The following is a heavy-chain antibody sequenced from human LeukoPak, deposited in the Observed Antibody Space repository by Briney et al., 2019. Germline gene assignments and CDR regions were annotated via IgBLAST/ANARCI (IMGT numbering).Heavy chain of an antibody. Sequence: ASVKVSCKASGGTFSSYAISWVRQAPGQGLEWMGGIIPIFGTANYAQKFQGRVTITADESTSTAYMELSSLRSEDTAVYYCARDARGAAAADDAFDIWGQGTVVTVSS. V-gene: IGHV1-69*01. D-gene: IGHD6-13*01. J-gene: IGHJ3*02. CDR1: GGTFSSYA. CDR2: IIPIFGTA. CDR3: ARDARGAAAADDAFDI.